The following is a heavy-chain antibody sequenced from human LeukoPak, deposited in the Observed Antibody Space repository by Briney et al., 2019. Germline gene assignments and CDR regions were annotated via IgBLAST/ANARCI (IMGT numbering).Heavy chain of an antibody. D-gene: IGHD6-13*01. Sequence: GGSLRLSCAASGFTFRSYWMSWVRQAPGKGLEWVSGISWNSGSIGYADSVKGRFTISRDNAKNSLYLQMNSLRAEDTALYYCAKDILYSSSWSLDYWGQGTLVTVSS. V-gene: IGHV3-9*01. CDR2: ISWNSGSI. CDR3: AKDILYSSSWSLDY. J-gene: IGHJ4*02. CDR1: GFTFRSYW.